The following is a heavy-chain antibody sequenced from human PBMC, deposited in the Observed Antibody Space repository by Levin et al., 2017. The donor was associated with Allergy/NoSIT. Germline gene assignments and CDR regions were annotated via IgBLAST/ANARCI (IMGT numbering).Heavy chain of an antibody. CDR1: GGSLSGSY. CDR2: ISQSEST. CDR3: ARALSYCDADCTYYFDY. V-gene: IGHV4-34*01. D-gene: IGHD2-21*02. J-gene: IGHJ4*02. Sequence: PSETLSLTCAVRGGSLSGSYWSWIRQPPGKGLEWIGEISQSESTNYNPSLKSRVTISVDTSQNQFSLNLHSVTAADTAVYYCARALSYCDADCTYYFDYWGQGTLVTVSS.